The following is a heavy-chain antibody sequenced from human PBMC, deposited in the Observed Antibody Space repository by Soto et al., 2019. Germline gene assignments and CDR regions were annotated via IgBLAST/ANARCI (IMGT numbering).Heavy chain of an antibody. CDR2: IYWNADK. D-gene: IGHD3-22*01. CDR1: GSPLRTSGGG. CDR3: ANIRYDSSYGYYYAFDV. Sequence: SRAALGSPTRTLTLACTFRGSPLRTSGGGVCWIRQPPGKALEWLALIYWNADKRYSPSLKSRLTITKDTSKNQVVLIMTNVDPVDTATYYCANIRYDSSYGYYYAFDVPGQGTTLSRSS. V-gene: IGHV2-5*01. J-gene: IGHJ6*02.